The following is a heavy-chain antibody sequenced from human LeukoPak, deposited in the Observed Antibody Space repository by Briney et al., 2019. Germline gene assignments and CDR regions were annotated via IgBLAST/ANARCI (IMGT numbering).Heavy chain of an antibody. Sequence: SETLSLTCAVSDDSFSSHYWTWIRQPPGKGLEWIGYISYIGSTNYNPSLKSRVTISIDTSKNQFSLKLTSVTAADTAVYYCTRDLVTVTKGFDIWGQGTMVSVSS. J-gene: IGHJ3*02. CDR2: ISYIGST. V-gene: IGHV4-59*11. D-gene: IGHD4-17*01. CDR3: TRDLVTVTKGFDI. CDR1: DDSFSSHY.